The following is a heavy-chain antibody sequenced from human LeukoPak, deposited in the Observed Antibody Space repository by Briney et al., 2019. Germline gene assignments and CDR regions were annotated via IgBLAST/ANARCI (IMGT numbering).Heavy chain of an antibody. CDR3: ARDLVGYCSGGSCSHGYYYFYYMDV. V-gene: IGHV4-38-2*02. CDR2: IYHSGST. J-gene: IGHJ6*03. Sequence: KTSETLSLTCTVSGYSISSGYYWGWIRQPPGKGLEWIGSIYHSGSTYYNPSLKSRVTISVDTSKNQFSLKLSSVAAADTAVYYCARDLVGYCSGGSCSHGYYYFYYMDVWGKGTTVTISS. D-gene: IGHD2-15*01. CDR1: GYSISSGYY.